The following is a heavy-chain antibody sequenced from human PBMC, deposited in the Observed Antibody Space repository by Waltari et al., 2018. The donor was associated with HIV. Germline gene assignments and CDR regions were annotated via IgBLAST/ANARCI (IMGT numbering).Heavy chain of an antibody. D-gene: IGHD3-10*01. J-gene: IGHJ4*02. CDR1: GYTFASVD. CDR2: KHPNRGNT. Sequence: QVQLVQSGAEVKKPGASVKVSCKASGYTFASVDINWVRQATGQGLEWMGWKHPNRGNTGLAQKFQGRVTMTRNNSMNTAYMEMRSLRPDDTAVYYCATRPYGSGNYYNGGFDYWGQGTQVTVSS. CDR3: ATRPYGSGNYYNGGFDY. V-gene: IGHV1-8*01.